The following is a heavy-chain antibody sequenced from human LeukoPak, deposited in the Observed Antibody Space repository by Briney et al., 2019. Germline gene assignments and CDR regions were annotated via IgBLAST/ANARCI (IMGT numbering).Heavy chain of an antibody. D-gene: IGHD6-19*01. Sequence: GESLQISCKGSGYSFTTYWIGWVRQMPGEGLEWMGIIYPGDSDTRYRPSFQGQVTISVDKSVSTAYLQWGSLKASDTAMYYCARRNSSAWYPPEYHFDYWGQGTLVTVSS. CDR3: ARRNSSAWYPPEYHFDY. CDR1: GYSFTTYW. V-gene: IGHV5-51*01. J-gene: IGHJ4*02. CDR2: IYPGDSDT.